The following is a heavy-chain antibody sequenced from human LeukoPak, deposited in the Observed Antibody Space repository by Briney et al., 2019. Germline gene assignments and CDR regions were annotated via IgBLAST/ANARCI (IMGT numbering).Heavy chain of an antibody. CDR2: TYYNSKWYN. CDR1: GDSVSNNDGG. J-gene: IGHJ3*02. D-gene: IGHD3-22*01. Sequence: SQTLSLTCAISGDSVSNNDGGWNWIRQSPSRGLEWLGRTYYNSKWYNDYAVSVKSRITINPDTSKNQFSLQLNSVTPEDTAVYYCARVVDLDYYDSSGYSYDAFDIWGQGTMVTVSS. V-gene: IGHV6-1*01. CDR3: ARVVDLDYYDSSGYSYDAFDI.